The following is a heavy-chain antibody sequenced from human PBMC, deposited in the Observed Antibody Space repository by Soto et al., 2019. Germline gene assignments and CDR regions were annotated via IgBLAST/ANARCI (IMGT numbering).Heavy chain of an antibody. Sequence: QITLKESGPTLVKPTQTLTLTCTFSGFSLSTSRVGVGWIRQPPGKALEWLAVIYWADAKTYRPSLKSRLTITEDTSKNQVALTMTNMDPVDTATYYCAHAYGGRSLYWGQGTLVTVSS. CDR1: GFSLSTSRVG. D-gene: IGHD1-26*01. CDR2: IYWADAK. CDR3: AHAYGGRSLY. V-gene: IGHV2-5*02. J-gene: IGHJ4*02.